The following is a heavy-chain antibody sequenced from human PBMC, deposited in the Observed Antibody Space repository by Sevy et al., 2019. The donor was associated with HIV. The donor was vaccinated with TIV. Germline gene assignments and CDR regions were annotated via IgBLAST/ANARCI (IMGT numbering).Heavy chain of an antibody. CDR3: ARLGNNEEGAFDI. Sequence: GESLKISCKASGYSFTTYWIGWVRQMPGKGLHWMGSIYPGDSDTIYSPSFQGQVSISADKSVTTAYLQWNSLQASDTAIYYCARLGNNEEGAFDIWGQGTMVTVSS. D-gene: IGHD2-8*01. J-gene: IGHJ3*02. CDR2: IYPGDSDT. V-gene: IGHV5-51*01. CDR1: GYSFTTYW.